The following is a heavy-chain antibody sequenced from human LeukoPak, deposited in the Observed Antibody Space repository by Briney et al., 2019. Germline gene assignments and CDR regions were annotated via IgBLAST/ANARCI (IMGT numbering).Heavy chain of an antibody. J-gene: IGHJ4*02. Sequence: GRSLRLSCAASGFTFSRYDLHWVRQAPGKGLEWVATISFDGSNNYYLDSVKGRFTISRDTSNNTLYLQMNNLRTEDTAVYYCARPYCHIVGTTPRRLYFFVSWGQGTLVTVSS. CDR3: ARPYCHIVGTTPRRLYFFVS. V-gene: IGHV3-30-3*01. CDR1: GFTFSRYD. D-gene: IGHD1-26*01. CDR2: ISFDGSNN.